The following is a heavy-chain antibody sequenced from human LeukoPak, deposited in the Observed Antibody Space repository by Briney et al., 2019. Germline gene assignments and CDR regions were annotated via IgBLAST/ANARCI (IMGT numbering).Heavy chain of an antibody. CDR2: ISSSGSTL. V-gene: IGHV3-11*01. D-gene: IGHD3-22*01. CDR3: ARQYYHSSGYYYGDDY. CDR1: GFTFSDNY. J-gene: IGHJ4*02. Sequence: GGSLRLSCAASGFTFSDNYMSWIRQAPGKGLEWISYISSSGSTLYYADSAKGRFTISRDNAKNSLYLQMNSLRAEDTAVYYCARQYYHSSGYYYGDDYWGQGTLVTVSS.